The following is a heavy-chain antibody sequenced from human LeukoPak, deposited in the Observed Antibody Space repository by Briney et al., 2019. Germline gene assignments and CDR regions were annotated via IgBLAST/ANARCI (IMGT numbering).Heavy chain of an antibody. D-gene: IGHD2/OR15-2a*01. CDR2: INRDGRER. J-gene: IGHJ3*01. V-gene: IGHV3-7*01. Sequence: GGSLRLSCAVSGFSFSSYWMTWVRQTPGKGLEWVANINRDGRERHYVDSVEGRFTISRDNAKNSLYLQMSSLRVEDTAVYYCTRDISLKFSNSKSYYDAFDAWGQGTMVTVSS. CDR1: GFSFSSYW. CDR3: TRDISLKFSNSKSYYDAFDA.